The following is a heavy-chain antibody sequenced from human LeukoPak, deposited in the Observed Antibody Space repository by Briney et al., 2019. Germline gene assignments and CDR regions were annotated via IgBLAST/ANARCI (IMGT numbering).Heavy chain of an antibody. J-gene: IGHJ4*02. D-gene: IGHD6-13*01. V-gene: IGHV3-21*01. CDR2: ISSSSTYM. CDR3: ARERGAGLSSSWVDY. Sequence: GGSLRLSCAASGFTFSNYWMNWVRQAPGKGLEWVSSISSSSTYMYYADSVKGRFTISRDNANSSLYLQMNSLRVEDTAVYYCARERGAGLSSSWVDYWGQGTLVTVSS. CDR1: GFTFSNYW.